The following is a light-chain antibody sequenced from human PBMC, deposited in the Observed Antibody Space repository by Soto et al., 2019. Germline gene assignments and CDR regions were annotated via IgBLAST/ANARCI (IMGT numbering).Light chain of an antibody. J-gene: IGKJ1*01. CDR2: GSY. CDR3: QQCGSSGT. Sequence: EIVLTQSPGTLSLPPGERVTLSCRASQSFSGNYLTWYQHKPGQAPRLLIYGSYHRATGIPDRFSGSGSGTDFSLTISRVEPEDLAVDYCQQCGSSGTFCQGTKVDIK. CDR1: QSFSGNY. V-gene: IGKV3-20*01.